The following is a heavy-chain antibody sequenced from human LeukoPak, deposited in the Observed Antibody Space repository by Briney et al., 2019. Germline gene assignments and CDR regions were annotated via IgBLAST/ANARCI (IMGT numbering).Heavy chain of an antibody. J-gene: IGHJ4*02. CDR2: IDSDGSST. Sequence: PGGSLRLSCAASGFTFSSYWMHWVRQAPGKGLVWVSRIDSDGSSTIYADSVKGRFTISRDNAKNSLYLQMNSLRAEDTAVYYCAKGKDSVAGATNDYWGQGTLVTVSS. V-gene: IGHV3-74*01. D-gene: IGHD6-19*01. CDR3: AKGKDSVAGATNDY. CDR1: GFTFSSYW.